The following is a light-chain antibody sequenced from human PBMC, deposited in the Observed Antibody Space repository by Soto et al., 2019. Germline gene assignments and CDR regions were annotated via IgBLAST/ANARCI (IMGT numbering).Light chain of an antibody. CDR3: QQANSFLLT. CDR2: DAS. V-gene: IGKV1-12*01. CDR1: QGISSW. J-gene: IGKJ4*01. Sequence: DIQMTQSPSSVSASVGDRVTITCRASQGISSWLAWYQQKPEKAPKLVIYDASSLQSGVPSRFSVSGCGRDLGLTIGSLQPEDFPTYHCQQANSFLLTVGGGTKVDIK.